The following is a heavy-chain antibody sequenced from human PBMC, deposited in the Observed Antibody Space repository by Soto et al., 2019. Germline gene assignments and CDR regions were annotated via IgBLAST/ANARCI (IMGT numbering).Heavy chain of an antibody. CDR2: IYYSGST. Sequence: QVQLQESGPGLVKPSETLSLTCTVSGGSISSYYWSWIRQPPGKGLEWIGYIYYSGSTNYNPSLXGXVXISXDTSKNQFSRRLSSVTAADTAVYYCARRYSSSFDYWGQGTLVTVSS. CDR3: ARRYSSSFDY. D-gene: IGHD6-13*01. V-gene: IGHV4-59*08. J-gene: IGHJ4*02. CDR1: GGSISSYY.